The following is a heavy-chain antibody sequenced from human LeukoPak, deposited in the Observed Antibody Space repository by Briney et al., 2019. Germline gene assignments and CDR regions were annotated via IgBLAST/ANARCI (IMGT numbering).Heavy chain of an antibody. J-gene: IGHJ5*02. CDR2: IYYSGST. Sequence: SETLSLTCTVSDGSISNYYWSWIRQPPGKGLEWIGYIYYSGSTNYNPSLKSRVTMSVDTSKNQFSLKLSSVTAADAAVYYCARNAAVATSRSWFDPWGQGTLVTVSS. V-gene: IGHV4-59*08. CDR3: ARNAAVATSRSWFDP. D-gene: IGHD6-19*01. CDR1: DGSISNYY.